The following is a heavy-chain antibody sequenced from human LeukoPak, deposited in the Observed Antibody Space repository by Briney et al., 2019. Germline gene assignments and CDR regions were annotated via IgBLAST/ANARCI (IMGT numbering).Heavy chain of an antibody. D-gene: IGHD1-7*01. Sequence: SETLSLTCTVSRGSISGHYWSWIRQSPGKGLEWIGNIYYSGNTNYNPSLKSRVTISVDTSKNQFSLKLSSVTAADTAVYYCARGRITGTTKDWGQGTLVTVSS. CDR1: RGSISGHY. CDR2: IYYSGNT. CDR3: ARGRITGTTKD. V-gene: IGHV4-59*11. J-gene: IGHJ4*02.